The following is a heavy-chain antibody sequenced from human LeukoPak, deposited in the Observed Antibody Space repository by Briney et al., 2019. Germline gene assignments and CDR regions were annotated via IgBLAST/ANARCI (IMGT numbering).Heavy chain of an antibody. CDR3: ATARNFRFEY. CDR2: MNGEGTTI. Sequence: GGSLRLSCAASGFTFSSSAMSWVRQAPGKGLEWVSRMNGEGTTIDYADSVKGRFTVSRDYAKNTLFLQMNNLRTEDTALYFCATARNFRFEYWGQGSLVIVSA. D-gene: IGHD1-7*01. J-gene: IGHJ4*02. V-gene: IGHV3-74*01. CDR1: GFTFSSSA.